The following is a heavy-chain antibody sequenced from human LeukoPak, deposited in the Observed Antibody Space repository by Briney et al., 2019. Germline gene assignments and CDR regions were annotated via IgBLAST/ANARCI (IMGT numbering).Heavy chain of an antibody. CDR2: IYHSGST. D-gene: IGHD3-22*01. V-gene: IGHV4-30-2*01. J-gene: IGHJ4*02. Sequence: SETLSLTCAVSGGSISSGGYSWSWIRQPPGKGLEWIGYIYHSGSTYYNPSLKSRVTISVDRSKNQFSLKLNSVTAADTAVYYCARRYYYDSSGYSYFDYWGQGTLVTVSS. CDR3: ARRYYYDSSGYSYFDY. CDR1: GGSISSGGYS.